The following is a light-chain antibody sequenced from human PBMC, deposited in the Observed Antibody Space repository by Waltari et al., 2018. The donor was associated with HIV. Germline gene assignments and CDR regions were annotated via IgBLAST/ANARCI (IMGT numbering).Light chain of an antibody. V-gene: IGLV3-25*03. CDR3: QSADSSGTWV. CDR1: SSPTQD. CDR2: KDS. Sequence: SYELTQQPSVSVSPGQTARFTCSGVSSPTQDAVWYQQKPGQAPVLVTYKDSQRPSGSPERFSGSSSGTTVTLTISGVEAEDEADYYCQSADSSGTWVFGGGTKLTVL. J-gene: IGLJ3*02.